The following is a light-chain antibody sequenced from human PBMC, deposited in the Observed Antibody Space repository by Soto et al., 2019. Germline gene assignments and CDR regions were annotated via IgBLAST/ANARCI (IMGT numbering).Light chain of an antibody. Sequence: DIQMTQSPSTLSASVGDTVTITCRASQSISNWLAWYQQKPGKAPTLLIYDVSRLESGVPSRFSGSGSGTEFTLTIYGLKHRDFETYYCQHYDTYYTFGQGTKVDIK. J-gene: IGKJ2*01. CDR2: DVS. V-gene: IGKV1-5*01. CDR3: QHYDTYYT. CDR1: QSISNW.